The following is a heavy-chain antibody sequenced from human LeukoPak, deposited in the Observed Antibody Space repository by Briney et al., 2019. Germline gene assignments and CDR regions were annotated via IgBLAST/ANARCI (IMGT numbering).Heavy chain of an antibody. CDR1: GGTFSSYA. D-gene: IGHD5-24*01. V-gene: IGHV1-69*05. Sequence: SVKVSCKASGGTFSSYAISWVRQAPGQGLEWMGGIIPIFGTANYAQKFQGRVTITTDESTSTAYMELSSLRSEDTAVYYCARVGDGLNDAFDIWGRGTMVTVSS. J-gene: IGHJ3*02. CDR3: ARVGDGLNDAFDI. CDR2: IIPIFGTA.